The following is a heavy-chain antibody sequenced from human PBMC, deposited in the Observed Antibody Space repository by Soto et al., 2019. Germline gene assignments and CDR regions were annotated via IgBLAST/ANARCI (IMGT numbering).Heavy chain of an antibody. J-gene: IGHJ4*02. CDR3: ARLDYGDSAFDS. V-gene: IGHV4-31*03. CDR1: GGSINSASYH. D-gene: IGHD4-17*01. CDR2: IFYTGST. Sequence: SETLSLTCSVSGGSINSASYHWSWLRQHPGKGLEFIGYIFYTGSTYYNPSLETRVTISVDTSKNHVSLRLNAVTAADTAVYYCARLDYGDSAFDSWGQGTLVTV.